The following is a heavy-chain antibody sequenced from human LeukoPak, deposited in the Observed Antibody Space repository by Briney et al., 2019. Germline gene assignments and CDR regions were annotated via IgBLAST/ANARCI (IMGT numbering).Heavy chain of an antibody. CDR2: IKQDGSEK. D-gene: IGHD6-13*01. V-gene: IGHV3-7*01. J-gene: IGHJ5*02. CDR1: GFTFSSYW. CDR3: ARGGAAAVRRFDP. Sequence: EGSLRLSCAASGFTFSSYWMSWVRQAPGKGLEWVANIKQDGSEKYYVDSVKGRFTISRDNAKNSLYLQMNSLRAEDTAVYYCARGGAAAVRRFDPWGQGTLVTVSS.